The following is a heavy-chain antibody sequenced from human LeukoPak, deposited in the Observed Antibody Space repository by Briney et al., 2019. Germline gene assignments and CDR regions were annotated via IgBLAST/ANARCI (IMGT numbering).Heavy chain of an antibody. D-gene: IGHD6-13*01. V-gene: IGHV3-48*01. J-gene: IGHJ4*02. Sequence: TGGSLRVSCAGSGSTFTRHTMIWVRQAEGEGLEWIAYISSDSETIYYADSVKGRFAVSRDNAKNSLYLHMNSLRVEGTAVYLCAREYDSRARFDSWGQGALVIVSS. CDR3: AREYDSRARFDS. CDR2: ISSDSETI. CDR1: GSTFTRHT.